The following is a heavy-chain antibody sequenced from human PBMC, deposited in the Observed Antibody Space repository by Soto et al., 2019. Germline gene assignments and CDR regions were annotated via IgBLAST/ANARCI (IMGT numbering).Heavy chain of an antibody. CDR1: GFTFSSYS. CDR3: ARSPYSGSYPKLYFDY. CDR2: ISSSSSYI. J-gene: IGHJ4*02. V-gene: IGHV3-21*01. Sequence: PGGSLRLSCAASGFTFSSYSMNWVRQAPGKGLEWVSSISSSSSYIYYADSVKGRFTISRDNAKNSLYLQMNSLRAEDTAVYYYARSPYSGSYPKLYFDYWGQRTLVTVFS. D-gene: IGHD1-26*01.